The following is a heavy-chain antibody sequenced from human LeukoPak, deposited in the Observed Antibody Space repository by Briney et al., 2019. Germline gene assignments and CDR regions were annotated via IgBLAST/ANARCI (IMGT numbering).Heavy chain of an antibody. J-gene: IGHJ6*03. V-gene: IGHV4-34*01. Sequence: PSETLSLTCAVYGGSFSGYYRSWIRQPPGKGLEWIGEINHSGSTNYNPSLKSRVTISVDTSKNQFSLKLSSVTAADTAVYYCARVGNYYYYYMDVWGKGTTVTVSS. CDR3: ARVGNYYYYYMDV. D-gene: IGHD2-15*01. CDR2: INHSGST. CDR1: GGSFSGYY.